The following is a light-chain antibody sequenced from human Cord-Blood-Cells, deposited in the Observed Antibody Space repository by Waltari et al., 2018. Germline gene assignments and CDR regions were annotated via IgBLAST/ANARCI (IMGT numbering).Light chain of an antibody. CDR1: SSDVGGDNY. V-gene: IGLV2-8*01. CDR2: EVS. CDR3: SSYAGSNVA. J-gene: IGLJ1*01. Sequence: QSALTQPPSASGSPGQSVTIACTGTSSDVGGDNYVSWYQQHPGKAPKLMIYEVSKRPSWVPDRFAGSKSGNTASLTVSGLQAEDEADYYCSSYAGSNVAFGTGTKVTVL.